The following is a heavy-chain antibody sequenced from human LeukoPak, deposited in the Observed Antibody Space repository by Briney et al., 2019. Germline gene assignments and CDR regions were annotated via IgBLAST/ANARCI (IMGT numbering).Heavy chain of an antibody. J-gene: IGHJ4*02. CDR2: IYHSGST. D-gene: IGHD3-22*01. CDR3: ARGPPVDYYGGSGYYSFDY. CDR1: GGSISSSSGNC. V-gene: IGHV4-4*02. Sequence: PSETLSLTCAVSGGSISSSSGNCWTWVRQPPGKGLEWIGEIYHSGSTNYNPSLRSRVTISVDTSKNHFSLNLSSVTAADTAVYYCARGPPVDYYGGSGYYSFDYWGQGTLVTVSS.